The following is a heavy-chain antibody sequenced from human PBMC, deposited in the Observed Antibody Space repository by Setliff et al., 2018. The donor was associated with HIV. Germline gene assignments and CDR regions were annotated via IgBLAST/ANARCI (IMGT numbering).Heavy chain of an antibody. CDR1: NNI. CDR2: ISHDGNSK. V-gene: IGHV3-30*03. CDR3: AALKGYSYGRGCFDP. J-gene: IGHJ5*02. D-gene: IGHD5-18*01. Sequence: QPGGSLRLSCADLNNNIIHWVRQAAGKGLEWVAAISHDGNSKYYVDSVKGRFAISRDNSKNTVFLQMNSLRGEDTAVYYCAALKGYSYGRGCFDPWGQGTLVTVSS.